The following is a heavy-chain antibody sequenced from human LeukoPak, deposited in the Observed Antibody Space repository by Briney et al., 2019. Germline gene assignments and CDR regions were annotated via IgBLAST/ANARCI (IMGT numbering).Heavy chain of an antibody. CDR3: ARDGEMATIYFDY. Sequence: SVKVSCKASGGTFSSYALSWVRQAPGQGLEWMGTIIPIVGIANYAQKFQGRATIAADKSTSTAYMGLSSLRSEDTAVYYCARDGEMATIYFDYWGQGTLVTVSS. J-gene: IGHJ4*02. V-gene: IGHV1-69*04. D-gene: IGHD5-24*01. CDR1: GGTFSSYA. CDR2: IIPIVGIA.